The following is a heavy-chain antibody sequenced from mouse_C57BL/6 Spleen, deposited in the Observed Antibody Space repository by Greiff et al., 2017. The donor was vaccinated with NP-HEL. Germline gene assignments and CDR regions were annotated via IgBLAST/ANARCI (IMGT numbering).Heavy chain of an antibody. Sequence: VQLQQSGPELVKPGASVKMSCKASGYTFTDYNMHWVKQSHGKSLEWIGYINPNNGGTSYNQKFKGKATLTVNKSSSTAYMELRSLTSEESAVYYCARTLLRWYFDVWGTGTTVTVSS. CDR3: ARTLLRWYFDV. V-gene: IGHV1-22*01. CDR1: GYTFTDYN. CDR2: INPNNGGT. D-gene: IGHD1-1*01. J-gene: IGHJ1*03.